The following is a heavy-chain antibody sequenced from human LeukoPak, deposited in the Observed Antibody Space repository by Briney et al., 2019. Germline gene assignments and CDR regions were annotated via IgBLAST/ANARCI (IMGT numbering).Heavy chain of an antibody. CDR3: AKSGGYCTNGICYHFDY. CDR2: ISDDGAYT. V-gene: IGHV3-30*18. J-gene: IGHJ4*02. D-gene: IGHD2-8*01. Sequence: GGSLRLSCAASGFTFSTFGMHWVRQAPAKGLEWAAVISDDGAYTYYIDSVKGRFTISRDNSKNTLFLQMNGLRAEDTAVYYCAKSGGYCTNGICYHFDYWGQGTLVTVSS. CDR1: GFTFSTFG.